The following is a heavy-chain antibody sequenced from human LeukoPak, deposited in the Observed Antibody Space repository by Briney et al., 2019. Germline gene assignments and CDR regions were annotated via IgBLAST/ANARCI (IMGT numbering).Heavy chain of an antibody. CDR2: ISAYNGNT. V-gene: IGHV1-18*01. CDR3: ARVNRYSSSWYGSVGYGMDV. CDR1: GYTFTSYG. J-gene: IGHJ6*02. Sequence: ASVKVSCKASGYTFTSYGISWVRQAPGQGLEWMGWISAYNGNTNYAQKLQGRVTMTTDTSTSTAYMELRSLRSDDTAVYYCARVNRYSSSWYGSVGYGMDVWGQGTTATVSS. D-gene: IGHD6-13*01.